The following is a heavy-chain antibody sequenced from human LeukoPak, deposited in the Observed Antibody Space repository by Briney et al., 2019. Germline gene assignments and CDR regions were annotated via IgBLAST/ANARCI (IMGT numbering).Heavy chain of an antibody. CDR2: ISSSSSYI. J-gene: IGHJ4*02. CDR3: ARDRGIAASFDY. Sequence: GGSLRLSCAASGFTFSSYSMNWVRQAPGKGLEWVSSISSSSSYIYYADSVKGRFTISRDNAKNSLYLQMNSLRAEDTAVYCCARDRGIAASFDYWGQGTLVTVSS. V-gene: IGHV3-21*01. D-gene: IGHD6-13*01. CDR1: GFTFSSYS.